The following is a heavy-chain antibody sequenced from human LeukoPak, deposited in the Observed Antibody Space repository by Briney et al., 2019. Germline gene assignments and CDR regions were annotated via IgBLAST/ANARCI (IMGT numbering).Heavy chain of an antibody. J-gene: IGHJ4*02. CDR2: ISYDGSNK. D-gene: IGHD3-10*01. V-gene: IGHV3-30-3*01. Sequence: GGSLRLSCAASGFTFSSYAMHWVRQAPGKGLEWVAVISYDGSNKYYADSVKGRFTISRDNSKNTLYLQMNSLKAEDTAVYYCARDLGEYYFDYWGQGTLVTVSS. CDR1: GFTFSSYA. CDR3: ARDLGEYYFDY.